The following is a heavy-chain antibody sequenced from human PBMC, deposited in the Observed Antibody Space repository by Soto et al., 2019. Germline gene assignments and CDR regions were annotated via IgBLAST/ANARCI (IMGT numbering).Heavy chain of an antibody. J-gene: IGHJ4*02. D-gene: IGHD5-12*01. CDR2: IYYSGST. CDR1: GGSISSGDYY. CDR3: ARASKMATNLDY. Sequence: SETLSLTCTVSGGSISSGDYYWSWIRQPPGKGLEWIGYIYYSGSTYYNPSLKSRVTISVDTSKNQFSLKLSSVTAADTAVYYCARASKMATNLDYWGQGTLVTVSS. V-gene: IGHV4-30-4*01.